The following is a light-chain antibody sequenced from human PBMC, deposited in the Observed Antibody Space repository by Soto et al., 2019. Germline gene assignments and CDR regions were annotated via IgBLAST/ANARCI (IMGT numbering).Light chain of an antibody. J-gene: IGKJ1*01. CDR2: DAS. V-gene: IGKV3-11*01. CDR1: QSVSRN. CDR3: QQRSNWPPWT. Sequence: EIVLTQSPATLCLSPGERATLSCRASQSVSRNLAWYQQKPGQAPRLLIYDASNRATGIPARFSGSGSVTDFTLTISSLEPEDFAVYYCQQRSNWPPWTFGQGTKVDI.